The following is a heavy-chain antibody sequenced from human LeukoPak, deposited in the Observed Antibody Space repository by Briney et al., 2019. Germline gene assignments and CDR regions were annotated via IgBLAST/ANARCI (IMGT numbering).Heavy chain of an antibody. V-gene: IGHV1-18*01. CDR1: GYTFTNYG. J-gene: IGHJ5*02. CDR2: ISGYNGNT. CDR3: ARDQRVQNYYDSSGLNWFDP. Sequence: GASVKVSCKASGYTFTNYGVSWVRQAPGQGLEWMGWISGYNGNTNYAQKLQARVTMTTDTSTSTAYMELRSLRSDDTAVYYCARDQRVQNYYDSSGLNWFDPWGQGTLVTVSS. D-gene: IGHD3-22*01.